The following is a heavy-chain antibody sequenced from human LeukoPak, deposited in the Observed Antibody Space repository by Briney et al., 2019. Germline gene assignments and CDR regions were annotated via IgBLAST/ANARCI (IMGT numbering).Heavy chain of an antibody. CDR2: INHSGST. CDR3: ARHGAQYYYGSGRPNWFDP. CDR1: GGSFSGYY. Sequence: SETLSLTCAVYGGSFSGYYWSWIRQPPGKGLEWIGEINHSGSTNYNPSLKSRVTISVDTSKNQFSPKLSSVTAADTAVYYCARHGAQYYYGSGRPNWFDPWGQGTLVTVSS. V-gene: IGHV4-34*01. J-gene: IGHJ5*02. D-gene: IGHD3-10*01.